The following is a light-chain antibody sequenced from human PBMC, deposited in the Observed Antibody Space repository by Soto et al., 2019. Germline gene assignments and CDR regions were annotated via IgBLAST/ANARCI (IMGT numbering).Light chain of an antibody. CDR3: QQYGSSPGT. V-gene: IGKV3-20*01. CDR2: ETS. J-gene: IGKJ1*01. Sequence: EIVLTQYPGTLSLSPGERATLSCRASQSVRDSHLAWYQQKPGQAPSLLIYETSSRATGIPDRFRGSGSGTEFALTITRLEPEDVAMYFCQQYGSSPGTFGQGTKVDI. CDR1: QSVRDSH.